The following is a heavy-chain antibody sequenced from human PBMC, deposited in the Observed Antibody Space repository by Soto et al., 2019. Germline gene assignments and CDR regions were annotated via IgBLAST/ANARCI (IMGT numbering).Heavy chain of an antibody. J-gene: IGHJ6*01. Sequence: QVQLVQSGAEVKKPGSSVTVSCKASGGSINTHAICWVRQAPGQGLEWMGGIVPSVAVTNYAQKFQGRVTISADKSTSTVYMQLTSLIFEDTAVYFCAREIGAGGPDIGYYYFGMDVWGQGTPVTVSS. CDR1: GGSINTHA. CDR3: AREIGAGGPDIGYYYFGMDV. CDR2: IVPSVAVT. D-gene: IGHD2-15*01. V-gene: IGHV1-69*17.